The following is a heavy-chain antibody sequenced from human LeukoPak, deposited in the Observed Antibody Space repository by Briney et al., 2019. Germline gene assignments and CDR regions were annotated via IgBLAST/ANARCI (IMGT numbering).Heavy chain of an antibody. D-gene: IGHD6-13*01. CDR2: ISAYNGNT. J-gene: IGHJ4*02. V-gene: IGHV1-18*01. CDR1: GYTFPSYG. Sequence: ASVKVSCKASGYTFPSYGISWVRQAPGQGLEWMGWISAYNGNTNYAQKLQGRVTMTTDTSTSTAYMELRSLRSDDTAVYYCARDALPISSSWWEASDYWGQGTLVTVSS. CDR3: ARDALPISSSWWEASDY.